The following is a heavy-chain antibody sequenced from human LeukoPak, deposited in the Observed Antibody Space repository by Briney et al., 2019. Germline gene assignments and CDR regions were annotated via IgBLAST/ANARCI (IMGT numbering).Heavy chain of an antibody. CDR3: ARGPSHTIFGVVLFDY. CDR2: INWNGGST. Sequence: GGSLRLSXAASGFTFDDYGMSWVRQAPGKGLEWVSGINWNGGSTGYADSVKGRFTISRDNAKNSLYLQMNSLRAEDTALYYCARGPSHTIFGVVLFDYWGQGTLVTVSS. V-gene: IGHV3-20*04. D-gene: IGHD3-3*01. CDR1: GFTFDDYG. J-gene: IGHJ4*02.